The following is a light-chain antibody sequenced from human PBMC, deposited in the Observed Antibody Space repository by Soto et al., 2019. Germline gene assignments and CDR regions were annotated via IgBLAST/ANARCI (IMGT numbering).Light chain of an antibody. CDR3: QQSYSTRWT. V-gene: IGKV1-39*01. CDR2: AAS. J-gene: IGKJ1*01. CDR1: QSISSY. Sequence: DTQMTQSPSSLSASVGDRVTITCRASQSISSYLNWYQQKPGKAPKLLIYAASSLQSGVPSRFSGSGSGTDFTLTISSLQPEDFATYYCQQSYSTRWTFGQGTKVDIK.